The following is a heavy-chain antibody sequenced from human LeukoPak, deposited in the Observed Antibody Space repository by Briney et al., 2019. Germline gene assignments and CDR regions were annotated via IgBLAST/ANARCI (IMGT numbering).Heavy chain of an antibody. Sequence: GGSLRLSCAVSGFSFNDAWMTWVRQAPGKRPEWIGRIKSEADGATADYAAPVKGRFTISRDDPKNTLFLQMNSLKTEDTAIYYCSTRYYSDSSRSHFFDHWGPGTLVTVSS. CDR2: IKSEADGATA. CDR1: GFSFNDAW. D-gene: IGHD3-22*01. V-gene: IGHV3-15*01. CDR3: STRYYSDSSRSHFFDH. J-gene: IGHJ4*02.